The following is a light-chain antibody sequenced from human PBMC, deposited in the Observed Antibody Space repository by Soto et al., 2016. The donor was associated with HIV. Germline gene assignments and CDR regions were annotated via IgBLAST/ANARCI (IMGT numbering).Light chain of an antibody. CDR1: QSISGW. V-gene: IGKV1-5*03. CDR3: LQDYDRPYT. J-gene: IGKJ2*01. CDR2: KGS. Sequence: DIQMTQSPSTLSASVGDRVTITCRASQSISGWLAWYQQKPGKAPNLLIYKGSNLESGVPSRFSGSGSGTEFTLTISSLQPEDSASYFCLQDYDRPYTFGQGTKLEIK.